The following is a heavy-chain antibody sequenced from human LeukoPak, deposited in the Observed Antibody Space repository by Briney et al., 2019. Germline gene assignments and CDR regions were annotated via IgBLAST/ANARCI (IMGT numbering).Heavy chain of an antibody. J-gene: IGHJ3*02. CDR3: AKSRSVAGHGGDAFDI. CDR2: ISWNSGSI. V-gene: IGHV3-9*03. Sequence: AGGSLRLSCAASGFTFDDYAMHWGRQAAGKGLEWVSGISWNSGSIGYADSVKGRFTISRDNAKNSLYLQMNSLRAEDMALYYCAKSRSVAGHGGDAFDIWGQGTMVTVSS. CDR1: GFTFDDYA. D-gene: IGHD6-19*01.